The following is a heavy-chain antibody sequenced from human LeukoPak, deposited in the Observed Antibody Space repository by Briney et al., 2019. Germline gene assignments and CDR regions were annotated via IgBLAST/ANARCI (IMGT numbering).Heavy chain of an antibody. CDR1: GGSISSSSYY. J-gene: IGHJ3*02. D-gene: IGHD3-22*01. Sequence: SSETLSLTCTVSGGSISSSSYYWGWIRQPPGKGLEWIGSIYYSGSTYYNPSLKSRVTISVDTSKNQFSLKLSSVTAADTAVYYCARVYYYDSSGYYYVGAFDIWGQGTMVTVSS. CDR2: IYYSGST. V-gene: IGHV4-39*07. CDR3: ARVYYYDSSGYYYVGAFDI.